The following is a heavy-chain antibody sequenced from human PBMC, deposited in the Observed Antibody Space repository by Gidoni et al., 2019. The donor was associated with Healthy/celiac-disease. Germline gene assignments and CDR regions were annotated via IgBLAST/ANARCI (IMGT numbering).Heavy chain of an antibody. J-gene: IGHJ6*02. V-gene: IGHV4-59*01. CDR2: IYYSGCT. D-gene: IGHD3-22*01. CDR3: ARVGDRSGYYYSYYYYGMDV. Sequence: QVHLPESGPGLVKPSETLSLTCTVSGGSISSYYWRWIRQPPGKGLEWIGYIYYSGCTNYNPSLKSRVTISVDTSKNQCSLKLSSVTAADTAVYYCARVGDRSGYYYSYYYYGMDVWGQGTTVTVSS. CDR1: GGSISSYY.